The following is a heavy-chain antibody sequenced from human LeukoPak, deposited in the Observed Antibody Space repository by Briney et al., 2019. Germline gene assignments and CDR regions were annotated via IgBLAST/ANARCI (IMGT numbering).Heavy chain of an antibody. V-gene: IGHV3-74*03. J-gene: IGHJ4*02. Sequence: GGPLRLSCAASGFTFSSYWMHWARQAPGKGLVWVSRINSDGSSTTYADSVKGRFTISRDNAKNTLYLQMNSLRAEDTAVYYCARAHDGSGYYLGYWGQGTLVTVSS. CDR1: GFTFSSYW. CDR2: INSDGSST. D-gene: IGHD3-22*01. CDR3: ARAHDGSGYYLGY.